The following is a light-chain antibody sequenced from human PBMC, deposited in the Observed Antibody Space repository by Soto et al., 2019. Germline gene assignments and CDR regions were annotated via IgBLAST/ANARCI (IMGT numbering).Light chain of an antibody. CDR3: QQSYSRMT. Sequence: DIQMTQSPSSLSASVGDGVTITCRASQSISSYVSWYQQKPGKAPKLLIYAASRLESGVPSRFSGSRSGTDFTLTISSLHPEDFATYYCQQSYSRMTFGQGTKVDIK. V-gene: IGKV1-39*01. CDR2: AAS. J-gene: IGKJ1*01. CDR1: QSISSY.